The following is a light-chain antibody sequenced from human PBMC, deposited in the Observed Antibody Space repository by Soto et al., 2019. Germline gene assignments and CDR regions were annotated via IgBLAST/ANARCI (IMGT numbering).Light chain of an antibody. CDR2: HAS. V-gene: IGKV1-13*02. CDR3: LQSSSYPIT. CDR1: QGISSA. J-gene: IGKJ5*01. Sequence: AIQLTQSPSSLSASVGDIVTITCRASQGISSALAWYQQKPGKTPNLLIYHASTLESGVPSRFSGSGSGTDFILTISSLQPEDFATYYCLQSSSYPITFGQGTRLESK.